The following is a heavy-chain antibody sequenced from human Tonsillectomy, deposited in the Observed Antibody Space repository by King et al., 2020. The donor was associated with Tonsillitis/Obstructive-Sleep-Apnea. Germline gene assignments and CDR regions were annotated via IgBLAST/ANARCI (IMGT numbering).Heavy chain of an antibody. J-gene: IGHJ6*03. V-gene: IGHV5-51*01. CDR1: GYSFTSYW. D-gene: IGHD2-15*01. CDR2: IYPGDADT. Sequence: QLVQSGAEVKKPGESLKISCKGSGYSFTSYWIGWVRQMPGKGLEWMGIIYPGDADTRYSPSFQGQVTISADTSTSPPYLQWSSLKASDTAMYYCARVPPSGPGFYYYMDVWGKGTTVTVSS. CDR3: ARVPPSGPGFYYYMDV.